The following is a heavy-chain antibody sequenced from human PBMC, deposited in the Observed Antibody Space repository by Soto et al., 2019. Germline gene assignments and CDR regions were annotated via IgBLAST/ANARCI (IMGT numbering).Heavy chain of an antibody. CDR1: RFSFTNAW. Sequence: EVQLVESGGGFVQPGGSLRLSCVASRFSFTNAWMSWVRQAPGKGPEWVGRIKSKTDGGTADYAAPVKGRFTISRDDSQNTLYLHMDSLKTEDTALYHCSTDMGIYGLDSWGQGTTVTVSS. CDR3: STDMGIYGLDS. J-gene: IGHJ6*02. CDR2: IKSKTDGGTA. V-gene: IGHV3-15*01. D-gene: IGHD7-27*01.